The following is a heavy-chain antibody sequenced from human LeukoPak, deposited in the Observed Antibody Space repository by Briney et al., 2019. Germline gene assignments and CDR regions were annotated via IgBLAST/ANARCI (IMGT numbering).Heavy chain of an antibody. D-gene: IGHD3-10*01. CDR1: GGSISSGGYS. CDR3: ARGGLLWFGESSYYYYGMDV. J-gene: IGHJ6*02. Sequence: SETLSLTCAVSGGSISSGGYSWSWIRQPPGKGLEWIGYIYHSGSTYYNPSLKSRVTISVDRSKNQFSLKLSSVTAADTAVYYCARGGLLWFGESSYYYYGMDVWGQGATVTVSS. V-gene: IGHV4-30-2*01. CDR2: IYHSGST.